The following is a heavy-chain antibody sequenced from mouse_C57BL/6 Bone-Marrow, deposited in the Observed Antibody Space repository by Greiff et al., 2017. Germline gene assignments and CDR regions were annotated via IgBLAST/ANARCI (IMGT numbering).Heavy chain of an antibody. CDR1: GYAFSSSW. CDR2: SYPGDGDT. D-gene: IGHD1-1*01. Sequence: VQLQQSGPELVKPGASVKISCKASGYAFSSSWMNWVKQRPGKGLEWIGRSYPGDGDTNYNGKFKGKATLTADKSSSTAYMQLSSLTSEDSAVYFCAIIYDYGSSYYFDYWGQGTTLTVSS. V-gene: IGHV1-82*01. J-gene: IGHJ2*01. CDR3: AIIYDYGSSYYFDY.